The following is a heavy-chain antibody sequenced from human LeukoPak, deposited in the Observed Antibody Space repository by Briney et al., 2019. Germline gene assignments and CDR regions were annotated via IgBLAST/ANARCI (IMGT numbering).Heavy chain of an antibody. CDR3: ARPDYYASHD. Sequence: GESLKISCKASGYNFHKSWIGWVRQMPGKGLEWMAIVYPDDSRTKYSPSFQGQVTISADRSINTAYLQWSSLRASDSAMYYCARPDYYASHDWGQGTLATVSS. D-gene: IGHD3-10*01. CDR1: GYNFHKSW. J-gene: IGHJ4*02. CDR2: VYPDDSRT. V-gene: IGHV5-51*01.